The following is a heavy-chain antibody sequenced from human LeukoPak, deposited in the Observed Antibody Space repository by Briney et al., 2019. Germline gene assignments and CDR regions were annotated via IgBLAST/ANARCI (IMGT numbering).Heavy chain of an antibody. J-gene: IGHJ5*02. D-gene: IGHD3-10*01. CDR2: IYPGDSDT. CDR1: AYTFTTYW. CDR3: ARALYGSGSYFDP. Sequence: GESLKISCEGSAYTFTTYWIGWVRQMPGKGLEWMGIIYPGDSDTRYSPSFQGQVTISADKSISTAYLQWSSLKASDTAMYYCARALYGSGSYFDPWGQGTLVTVSS. V-gene: IGHV5-51*01.